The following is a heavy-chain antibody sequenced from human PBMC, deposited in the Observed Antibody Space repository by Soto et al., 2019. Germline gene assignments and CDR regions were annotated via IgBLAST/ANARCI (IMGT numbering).Heavy chain of an antibody. CDR3: ARVAEFGYNWFDP. D-gene: IGHD3-10*01. CDR2: IYYSGST. CDR1: GGSISSYY. J-gene: IGHJ5*02. Sequence: SATVSLTCTVSGGSISSYYWSWIRQPPGKGLEWIGYIYYSGSTNYNPSLKSRATISVDTSTNQFSLKLSSVTAADTAVYYCARVAEFGYNWFDPWGQGTLVTVYS. V-gene: IGHV4-59*12.